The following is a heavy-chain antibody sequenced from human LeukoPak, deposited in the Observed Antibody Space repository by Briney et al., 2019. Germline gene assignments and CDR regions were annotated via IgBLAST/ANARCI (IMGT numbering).Heavy chain of an antibody. V-gene: IGHV1-69*01. CDR3: ATQDKERPVTSYDAFDI. CDR1: GGTFSSYA. D-gene: IGHD1-1*01. CDR2: IIPIFGTA. Sequence: SVKVSCXASGGTFSSYAISWVRLAPGQGLEWMGGIIPIFGTANYAQKFQGRVTITADESTSTAYMELSSLRSEDTAVYYCATQDKERPVTSYDAFDIWGQGTMVTVSS. J-gene: IGHJ3*02.